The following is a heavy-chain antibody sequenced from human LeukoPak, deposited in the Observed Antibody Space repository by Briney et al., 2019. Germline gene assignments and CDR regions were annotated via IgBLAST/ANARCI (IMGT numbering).Heavy chain of an antibody. CDR1: GGTFSSYA. D-gene: IGHD2-15*01. CDR2: IIPVFGTA. CDR3: ARDRVVGLGIDNAFDI. J-gene: IGHJ3*02. Sequence: ASVKVSCKASGGTFSSYAISWVRQAPGQGLEWMGGIIPVFGTANYAQKFQGRVTITADESTSAAYMELSSLRSEDTAVYYCARDRVVGLGIDNAFDIWGHGTMVTVSS. V-gene: IGHV1-69*13.